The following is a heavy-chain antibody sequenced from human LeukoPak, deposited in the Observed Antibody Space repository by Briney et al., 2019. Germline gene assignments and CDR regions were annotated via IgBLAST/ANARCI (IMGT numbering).Heavy chain of an antibody. D-gene: IGHD3-10*02. J-gene: IGHJ3*02. CDR2: IYPDDSDT. Sequence: GESLKISCKGSGYSFTSYWIGWVRQMPGQGLEWMGIIYPDDSDTRYSPSFQGQVTISADKSISTAYLQWSSLKASDTAMYYCARHVESGYNYVQAAFDIWGQGTMVTVSS. V-gene: IGHV5-51*01. CDR1: GYSFTSYW. CDR3: ARHVESGYNYVQAAFDI.